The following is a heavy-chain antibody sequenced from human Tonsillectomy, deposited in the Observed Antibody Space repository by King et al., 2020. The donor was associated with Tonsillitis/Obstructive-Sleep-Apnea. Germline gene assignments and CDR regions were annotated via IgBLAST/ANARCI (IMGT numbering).Heavy chain of an antibody. CDR2: XXXXXXXX. J-gene: IGHJ4*02. CDR3: ARDPRIAVAVHLYYFDY. V-gene: IGHV3-33*01. CDR1: GFTFSSYG. Sequence: VQLVESGGGVVQPGRSLRLSCAASGFTFSSYGMHWVRXAPGKGXEXVXXXXXXXXXXYXXXXVKGRFTISRDNSKNTLYLQMXGRRAEDTAVYYCARDPRIAVAVHLYYFDYWGQGTLVTVSS. D-gene: IGHD6-19*01.